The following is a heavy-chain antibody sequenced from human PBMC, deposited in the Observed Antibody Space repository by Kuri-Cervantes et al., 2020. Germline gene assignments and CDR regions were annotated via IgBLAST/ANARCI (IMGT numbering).Heavy chain of an antibody. V-gene: IGHV4-38-2*01. CDR3: ARSGHDYGDFLDAFDI. CDR1: DYSINSGYF. J-gene: IGHJ3*02. D-gene: IGHD4-17*01. CDR2: IYHSGST. Sequence: GSLRLSCAIFDYSINSGYFWGWIRQPPGKGLEWIGSIYHSGSTYYNPSLKSRVTISVDTSKNQFSLKLSSVTAADTAVYYCARSGHDYGDFLDAFDIWGQGTMVTVSS.